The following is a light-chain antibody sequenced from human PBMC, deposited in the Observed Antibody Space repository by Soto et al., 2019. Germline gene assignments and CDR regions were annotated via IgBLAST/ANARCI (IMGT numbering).Light chain of an antibody. V-gene: IGKV1-9*01. CDR2: AAS. J-gene: IGKJ5*01. Sequence: ILLTQSPSSLSASVGDRVTITCRASQGIDSSFAWYQEKPGKAPKLLIYAASSLRSGVPSRFSGSGSGTDFTLTISSLQPEDFATYYCQQLHDYPITFGQGTRLEI. CDR3: QQLHDYPIT. CDR1: QGIDSS.